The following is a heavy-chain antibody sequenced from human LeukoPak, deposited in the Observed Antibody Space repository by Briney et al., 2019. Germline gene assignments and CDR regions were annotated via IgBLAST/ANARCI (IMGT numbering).Heavy chain of an antibody. V-gene: IGHV1-18*01. CDR1: GYTLTSYG. J-gene: IGHJ4*02. Sequence: ASVKVSCKASGYTLTSYGIGWVRQAPGQGLEWMGWINPYNDNTNYAQKVQGRVTMTRDTSTSTVYMELSSLRSEDTAVYYCARDRDTYYYDSSGYSWGQGTLVTVSS. CDR2: INPYNDNT. CDR3: ARDRDTYYYDSSGYS. D-gene: IGHD3-22*01.